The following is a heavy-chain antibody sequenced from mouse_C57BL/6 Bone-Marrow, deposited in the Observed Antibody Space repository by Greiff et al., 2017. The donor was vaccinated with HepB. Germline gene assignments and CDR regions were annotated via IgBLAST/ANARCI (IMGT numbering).Heavy chain of an antibody. D-gene: IGHD2-4*01. CDR2: INPGSGGT. J-gene: IGHJ1*03. Sequence: QVQLQQSGAELVRPGTSVKVSCKASGYAFTNYLIEWVKQRPGQGLEWIGVINPGSGGTNYNEKFKGKATLTADKSSSTAYMQLSSLTSEDSAVYFCARNRDYDRYFGVWGTGTTVTVSS. CDR3: ARNRDYDRYFGV. CDR1: GYAFTNYL. V-gene: IGHV1-54*01.